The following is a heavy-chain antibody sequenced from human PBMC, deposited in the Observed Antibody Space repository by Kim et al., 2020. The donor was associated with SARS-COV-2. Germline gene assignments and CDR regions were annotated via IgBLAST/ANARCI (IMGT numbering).Heavy chain of an antibody. V-gene: IGHV1-69*01. CDR3: ARDPYSSSWTYFDY. J-gene: IGHJ4*02. Sequence: AQKFQGRVTITADESTSTAYMELSSLRSEDTAVYYCARDPYSSSWTYFDYWGQGTLVTVSS. D-gene: IGHD6-13*01.